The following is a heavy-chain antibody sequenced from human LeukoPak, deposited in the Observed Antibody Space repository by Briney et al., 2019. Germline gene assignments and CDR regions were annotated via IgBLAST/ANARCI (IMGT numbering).Heavy chain of an antibody. J-gene: IGHJ5*02. V-gene: IGHV3-21*01. CDR3: ARIAAGSPTLLDP. CDR1: GFTFSGYS. CDR2: ISSSSSYI. Sequence: GGSLRLSCAASGFTFSGYSMNWVRQAPGKGLEWVSSISSSSSYIYYADSVKGRFTISRDNAKNSLYLQMNSLRAEDTTVYYCARIAAGSPTLLDPWGQGTLVTVSS. D-gene: IGHD6-13*01.